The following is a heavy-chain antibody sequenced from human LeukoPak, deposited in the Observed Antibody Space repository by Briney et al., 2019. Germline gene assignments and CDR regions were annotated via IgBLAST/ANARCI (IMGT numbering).Heavy chain of an antibody. J-gene: IGHJ3*02. CDR2: INPSGGST. D-gene: IGHD3-22*01. CDR1: GYTFTTYD. Sequence: ASVKVSCKASGYTFTTYDITWVRQAPGQGLEWMGIINPSGGSTSYAQKFQGRVTMTRDTSTSTVYMELSSLRSEDTAVYYCARVNPYEPAFDIWGQGTMVTVSS. CDR3: ARVNPYEPAFDI. V-gene: IGHV1-46*01.